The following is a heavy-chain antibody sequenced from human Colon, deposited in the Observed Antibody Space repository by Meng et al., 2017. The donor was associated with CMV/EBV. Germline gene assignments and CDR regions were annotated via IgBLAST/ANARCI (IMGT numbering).Heavy chain of an antibody. Sequence: GGSLRLSCAASGFTFNSYWMHWVRQAPGKGLVWVSRINSDGSTTNYADSVKGRFTISRDNAKNTLYLQMNSLRAEDTAVYYCAREQRGYCTSTSCPSRWFDPRGQGTLVTVSS. D-gene: IGHD2-2*01. V-gene: IGHV3-74*01. CDR3: AREQRGYCTSTSCPSRWFDP. CDR1: GFTFNSYW. CDR2: INSDGSTT. J-gene: IGHJ5*02.